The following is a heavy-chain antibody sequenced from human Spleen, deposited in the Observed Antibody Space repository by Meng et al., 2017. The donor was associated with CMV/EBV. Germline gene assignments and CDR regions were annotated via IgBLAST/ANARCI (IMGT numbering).Heavy chain of an antibody. J-gene: IGHJ6*02. V-gene: IGHV3-9*01. Sequence: SLKISCAASGFSFEDFAMHWVRQAPGKGLEWVSGISWNSGSIGYADSVKGRFTISRDNAKNSLYLQMNSLRAEDTALYYCARDMYTNSRSYFSMDVWGQGTTVTVSS. CDR3: ARDMYTNSRSYFSMDV. CDR1: GFSFEDFA. CDR2: ISWNSGSI. D-gene: IGHD2-8*01.